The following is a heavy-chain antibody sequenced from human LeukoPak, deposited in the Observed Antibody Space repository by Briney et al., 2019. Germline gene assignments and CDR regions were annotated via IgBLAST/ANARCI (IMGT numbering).Heavy chain of an antibody. CDR2: IYYSGST. D-gene: IGHD3-3*01. J-gene: IGHJ4*02. CDR3: ARHLFGSGYYPDY. CDR1: GGSISSYY. V-gene: IGHV4-59*08. Sequence: SETLSLTCTVSGGSISSYYWSWIRQPPGKGLEWIGYIYYSGSTNYNPSLKSRVTISVDTSKNQFSLKLTSVTAADTAFYYCARHLFGSGYYPDYWGQGTLVTVSS.